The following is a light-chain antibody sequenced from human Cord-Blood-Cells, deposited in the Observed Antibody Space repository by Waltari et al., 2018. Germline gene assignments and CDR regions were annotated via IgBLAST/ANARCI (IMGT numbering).Light chain of an antibody. CDR2: GAS. Sequence: DIVLTQSPGTLSLSPGERATLSCRASQSVSSSYLAWYQQKPGHAPRLLIYGASSRATGIPDRFSGSGSGTDFTLTISRLEPEGFAVYYCQQYGSSPTFGPGTKVDIK. J-gene: IGKJ3*01. CDR1: QSVSSSY. V-gene: IGKV3-20*01. CDR3: QQYGSSPT.